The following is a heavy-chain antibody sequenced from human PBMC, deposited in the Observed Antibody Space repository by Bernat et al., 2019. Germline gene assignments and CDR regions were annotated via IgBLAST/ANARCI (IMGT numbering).Heavy chain of an antibody. D-gene: IGHD3-10*01. CDR1: GFTFSNAW. V-gene: IGHV3-15*01. CDR2: IKSKTDGGTT. Sequence: EVQLVESGGGLVKPGGSLRLSCAASGFTFSNAWMSWVRQAPGKGLEWVGRIKSKTDGGTTEYAAPVTGRFTISRDDSKNTLYLQMNSLKTEDTAVYYCTTGYYDGSWSLLSQDYYCYGMDVWGQGTTVTVSS. CDR3: TTGYYDGSWSLLSQDYYCYGMDV. J-gene: IGHJ6*02.